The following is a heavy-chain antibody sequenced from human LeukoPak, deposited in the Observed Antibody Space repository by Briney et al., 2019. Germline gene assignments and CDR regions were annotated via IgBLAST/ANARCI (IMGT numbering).Heavy chain of an antibody. Sequence: PGRSLRLSCAASGCTFSSYGMDWVRQAPGKGLEWVAVIWYDGSIKSYADSVKGRFTISRDNSKNTLYLQMNSLRAEDTAVYYCAKALIPRDTAMVKGYWGQGTLVTVSS. CDR1: GCTFSSYG. V-gene: IGHV3-33*06. D-gene: IGHD5-18*01. J-gene: IGHJ4*02. CDR3: AKALIPRDTAMVKGY. CDR2: IWYDGSIK.